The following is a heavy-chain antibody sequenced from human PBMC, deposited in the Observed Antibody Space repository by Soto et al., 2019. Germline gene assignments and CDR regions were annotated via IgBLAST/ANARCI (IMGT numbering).Heavy chain of an antibody. CDR1: GFTFSSYI. D-gene: IGHD6-6*01. CDR3: AKDGGSSLSFDY. J-gene: IGHJ4*02. V-gene: IGHV3-48*02. Sequence: GGSLRLSCAASGFTFSSYIMNWVRQAPGKGLEWVSYISRSSRTIYYADSVKGRFTISRDNAKNSLYLQMNSLRDEDTAVYYCAKDGGSSLSFDYWGQGTLVTVSS. CDR2: ISRSSRTI.